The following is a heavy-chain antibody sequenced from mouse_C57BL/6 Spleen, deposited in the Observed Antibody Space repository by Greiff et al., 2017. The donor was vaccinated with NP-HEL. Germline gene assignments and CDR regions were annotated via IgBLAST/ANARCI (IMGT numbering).Heavy chain of an antibody. V-gene: IGHV1-82*01. CDR1: GYAFSSSW. CDR2: IYPGDGDT. CDR3: ARGGAYDGYSYYYAMDY. Sequence: QVQLKQSGPELVKPGASVKISCKASGYAFSSSWMNWVKQRPGKGLEWIGRIYPGDGDTNYNGKFKGKATLTADKSSSTAYMQLSSLTSEDSAVYFCARGGAYDGYSYYYAMDYWGQGTSVTVSS. D-gene: IGHD2-3*01. J-gene: IGHJ4*01.